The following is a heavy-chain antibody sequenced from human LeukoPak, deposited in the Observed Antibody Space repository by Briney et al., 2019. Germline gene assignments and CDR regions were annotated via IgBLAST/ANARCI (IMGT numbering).Heavy chain of an antibody. D-gene: IGHD1-14*01. CDR3: ARVPTTYYYYYMDV. CDR2: IYTSGST. Sequence: SETLSLTCTVSGGSISSGSYYLSWIRQPAGKGLEWIGRIYTSGSTNYNPSLKSRVTISVDTSKNQFSLKLSSVTAADTAVYYCARVPTTYYYYYMDVWGKGTTVTVSS. V-gene: IGHV4-61*02. CDR1: GGSISSGSYY. J-gene: IGHJ6*03.